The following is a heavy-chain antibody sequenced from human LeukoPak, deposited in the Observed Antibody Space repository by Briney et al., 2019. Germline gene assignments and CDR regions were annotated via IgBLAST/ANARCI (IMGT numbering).Heavy chain of an antibody. V-gene: IGHV1-2*02. J-gene: IGHJ4*02. CDR2: INPNSGGK. Sequence: GASVKVSCKASGYTFTGYYMHWVRQAPGQGLEWMGWINPNSGGKNYAQKFQGRVTMTRDTSISTAYMELSRLRSDDTAVYYCARDLGGLGYCSSTSCLPSDYWGQGTLVTVSS. CDR1: GYTFTGYY. D-gene: IGHD2-2*01. CDR3: ARDLGGLGYCSSTSCLPSDY.